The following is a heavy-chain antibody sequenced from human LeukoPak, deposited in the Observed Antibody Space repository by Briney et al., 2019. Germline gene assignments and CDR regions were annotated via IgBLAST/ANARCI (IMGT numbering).Heavy chain of an antibody. V-gene: IGHV5-51*01. J-gene: IGHJ3*02. D-gene: IGHD3-9*01. CDR3: AGSPDILTANGAFDI. CDR1: GYSFTSYW. CDR2: IYPSDSDT. Sequence: MTGESLKISCKGSGYSFTSYWIGWVRQMPGKGLEWMGIIYPSDSDTRYSPSFQGQVTISADKSISTAYLQWSSLKASDTAMYYCAGSPDILTANGAFDIWGQGTMVTVSS.